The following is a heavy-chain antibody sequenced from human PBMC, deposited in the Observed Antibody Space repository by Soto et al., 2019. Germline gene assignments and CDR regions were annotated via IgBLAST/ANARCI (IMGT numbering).Heavy chain of an antibody. CDR2: IDWDDDK. V-gene: IGHV2-70*01. Sequence: SGPPLVNPTQTLTLTCTFSVFSLSTSGMCVSWIRQPPGKALEWLALIDWDDDKYYSTSLKTRLTISKDTSKNQVVLTMTNMDPVDTATYYCARDSSSWNGYYYGMDVWGQGTTVTVSS. CDR3: ARDSSSWNGYYYGMDV. J-gene: IGHJ6*02. CDR1: VFSLSTSGMC. D-gene: IGHD6-13*01.